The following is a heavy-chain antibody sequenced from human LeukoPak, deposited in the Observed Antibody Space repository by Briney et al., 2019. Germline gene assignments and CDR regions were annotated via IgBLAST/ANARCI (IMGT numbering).Heavy chain of an antibody. D-gene: IGHD6-13*01. CDR1: GYTFTSYG. CDR3: ARVIAAAYYYYMDV. J-gene: IGHJ6*03. CDR2: ISAYNGNT. Sequence: ASVKVSCKASGYTFTSYGISWVRQAPGQGLEWMGWISAYNGNTDYAQKLQGRVTMTTDTSTSTAYMELRSLRSDDTAVYYCARVIAAAYYYYMDVWGKGTTVTVSS. V-gene: IGHV1-18*01.